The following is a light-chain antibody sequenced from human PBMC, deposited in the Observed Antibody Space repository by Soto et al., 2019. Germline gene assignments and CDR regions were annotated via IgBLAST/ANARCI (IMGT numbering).Light chain of an antibody. CDR2: QVS. V-gene: IGKV2-30*02. CDR1: QSLVHSDGTTY. Sequence: DVVMTQSPLSLPVTLGQPASISCISSQSLVHSDGTTYLNWFHQSPGQSPRRLIYQVSKPDSGVPERFSGRGSGTDFTLKISWVEADDFGVYYCMQGSNWPYTFGEGTKVEIK. J-gene: IGKJ4*01. CDR3: MQGSNWPYT.